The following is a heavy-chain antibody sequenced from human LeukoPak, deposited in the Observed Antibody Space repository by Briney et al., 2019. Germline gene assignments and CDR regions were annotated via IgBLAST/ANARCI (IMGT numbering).Heavy chain of an antibody. Sequence: PGGSLRLSCAASGFTLGNYWMHWVRHAPGKGLVWASRIQSDGSSTTYADSVKGRFTISRDNAKNTLYLQMNSLRAEDTAVYYCAREAAVPNTVFDYWGQGSLVTVSS. J-gene: IGHJ4*02. CDR3: AREAAVPNTVFDY. V-gene: IGHV3-74*01. D-gene: IGHD4-17*01. CDR2: IQSDGSST. CDR1: GFTLGNYW.